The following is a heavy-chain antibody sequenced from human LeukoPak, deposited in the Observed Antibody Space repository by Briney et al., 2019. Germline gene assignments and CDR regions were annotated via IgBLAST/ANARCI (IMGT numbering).Heavy chain of an antibody. D-gene: IGHD6-19*01. J-gene: IGHJ6*02. V-gene: IGHV3-30-3*01. CDR2: ISYDGSNK. CDR1: GFTFRSYD. Sequence: GGSLRLSCTASGFTFRSYDMHWVRQAPGKGLEWVAVISYDGSNKYYADSVKGRFTISRDNSKNTLHLQMNSLRAEYTAVYYCARVGVAGRAYYYGMDVWGQGTTVTVSS. CDR3: ARVGVAGRAYYYGMDV.